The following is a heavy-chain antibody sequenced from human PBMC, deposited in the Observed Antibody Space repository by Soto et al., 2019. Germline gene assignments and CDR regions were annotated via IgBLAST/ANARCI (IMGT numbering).Heavy chain of an antibody. CDR3: ARGLSYDCWGGYQNRQYWYFAL. CDR2: LNHSGST. CDR1: GGSFSGYY. Sequence: QVQLQQCGAGLLKPSETLSLTCAVYGGSFSGYYWSWIRPHPGKGLDWIGELNHSGSTNYNPSLKRRVPISVDTSKTRFALKLSSGTASDTAVYYCARGLSYDCWGGYQNRQYWYFALWCRGPLVTVSS. J-gene: IGHJ2*01. D-gene: IGHD3-3*01. V-gene: IGHV4-34*01.